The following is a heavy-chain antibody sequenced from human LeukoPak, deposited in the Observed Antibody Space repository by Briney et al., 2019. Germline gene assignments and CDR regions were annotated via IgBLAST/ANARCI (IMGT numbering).Heavy chain of an antibody. V-gene: IGHV1-18*01. CDR1: GYTFTSYG. CDR2: ISAYNGNT. D-gene: IGHD6-6*01. CDR3: ARVIGSSSSPLAAFDI. Sequence: ASVKVSCKASGYTFTSYGISWVRQAPGQGLEWMGWISAYNGNTNYAQKLQGRVTMTTDTSTSTAYMELRSLRSDATAVYYCARVIGSSSSPLAAFDIWGQGTMVTVSS. J-gene: IGHJ3*02.